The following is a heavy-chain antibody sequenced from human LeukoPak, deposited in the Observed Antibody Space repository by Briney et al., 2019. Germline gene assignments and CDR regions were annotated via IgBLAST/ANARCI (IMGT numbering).Heavy chain of an antibody. CDR2: ISYDGNNK. D-gene: IGHD5-24*01. CDR3: ARDGYNEEDWYFDL. V-gene: IGHV3-30-3*01. J-gene: IGHJ2*01. Sequence: GGSLRLSCAASGFTFSSYDMHWVRQAPGKGLEWVAVISYDGNNKYYADSVKGRFPISRDNSKKTLYLQMNSLRVEDTAVYYCARDGYNEEDWYFDLWGRGILVTVSS. CDR1: GFTFSSYD.